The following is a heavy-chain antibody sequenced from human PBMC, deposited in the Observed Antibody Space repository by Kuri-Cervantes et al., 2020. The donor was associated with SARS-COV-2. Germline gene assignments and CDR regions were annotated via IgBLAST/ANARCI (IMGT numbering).Heavy chain of an antibody. CDR1: GDSVSSNSAA. CDR2: TYYRSKWYN. V-gene: IGHV6-1*01. D-gene: IGHD3-10*01. Sequence: SQTLSLTCAISGDSVSSNSAAWNWIRQSPSRGLEWLGRTYYRSKWYNDYAVSVKSRITINPDTSKNQFSLQLNSVTPEDTAVYYCARDLFTMVREVNYYYGMDVWGQGTTVTVSS. CDR3: ARDLFTMVREVNYYYGMDV. J-gene: IGHJ6*02.